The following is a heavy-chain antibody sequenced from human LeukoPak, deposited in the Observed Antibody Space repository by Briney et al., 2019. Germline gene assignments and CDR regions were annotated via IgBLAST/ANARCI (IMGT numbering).Heavy chain of an antibody. D-gene: IGHD2-21*02. CDR1: GFTFSSYA. Sequence: GGSLRLSCAASGFTFSSYAMSWVRQAPGKGLEWVSAISGSGASTYYADSVKGRFTISRDNSKNTLYLQMNSLRAEDTAIYYCAKASDIRTTAIGAYYYYYGMDVWGKGTTVTVSS. CDR3: AKASDIRTTAIGAYYYYYGMDV. CDR2: ISGSGAST. V-gene: IGHV3-23*01. J-gene: IGHJ6*04.